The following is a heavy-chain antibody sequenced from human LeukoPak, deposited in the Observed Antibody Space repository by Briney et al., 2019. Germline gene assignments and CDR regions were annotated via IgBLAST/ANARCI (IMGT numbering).Heavy chain of an antibody. J-gene: IGHJ4*02. V-gene: IGHV2-5*02. Sequence: SGPTLVKPTQTLTLTCTFSGFSLRTSGVGVGWIRQPPGKALEWLALIYWDDDKRYSPSLKSRLTITKDTSKNRVVLSMTDMDPVDIATYYCAHRWVGSSWYWVYFDYWGPGTLVTVSS. CDR1: GFSLRTSGVG. CDR2: IYWDDDK. CDR3: AHRWVGSSWYWVYFDY. D-gene: IGHD6-13*01.